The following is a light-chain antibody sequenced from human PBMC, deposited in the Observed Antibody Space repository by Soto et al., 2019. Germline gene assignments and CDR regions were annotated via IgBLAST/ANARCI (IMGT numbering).Light chain of an antibody. Sequence: EIVMTQSPVTLSVSPGERATLSCMASQSVRRDLAWYQQKPGQAPRLLIYGASNRATGIPARFSGSGSGRDFTLTISSLQPDDFATYYCQHYNSYSPTFGQGTKVDIK. CDR1: QSVRRD. CDR2: GAS. CDR3: QHYNSYSPT. V-gene: IGKV3D-15*01. J-gene: IGKJ1*01.